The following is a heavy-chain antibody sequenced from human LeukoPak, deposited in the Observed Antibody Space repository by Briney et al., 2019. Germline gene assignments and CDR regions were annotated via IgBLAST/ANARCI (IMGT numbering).Heavy chain of an antibody. CDR2: ISAYNGNT. CDR3: ARVSENYDFWSGYWYGDY. V-gene: IGHV1-18*01. J-gene: IGHJ4*02. D-gene: IGHD3-3*01. Sequence: GASVKISCKASGYTFTSYGISWVRQAPGQGLEWMGWISAYNGNTNYAQKLQGRVTMTTDTSTSTAYMELRSLRSDDTAVYYCARVSENYDFWSGYWYGDYWGQGTPVTVSS. CDR1: GYTFTSYG.